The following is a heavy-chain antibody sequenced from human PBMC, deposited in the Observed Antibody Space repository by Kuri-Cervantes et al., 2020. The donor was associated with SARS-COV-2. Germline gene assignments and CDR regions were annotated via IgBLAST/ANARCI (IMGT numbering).Heavy chain of an antibody. CDR3: ARDPLGITFGGVIVDAFDI. D-gene: IGHD3-16*02. V-gene: IGHV6-1*01. CDR1: GDSVSSNSAA. J-gene: IGHJ3*02. CDR2: TYYRSKWYN. Sequence: SCAISGDSVSSNSAAWNWIRQSPSRGLEWLGRTYYRSKWYNDYAVCVKSRVTINPDTAKNQFSLQLNSVTAADTAVYYCARDPLGITFGGVIVDAFDIWGQGTMVTVSS.